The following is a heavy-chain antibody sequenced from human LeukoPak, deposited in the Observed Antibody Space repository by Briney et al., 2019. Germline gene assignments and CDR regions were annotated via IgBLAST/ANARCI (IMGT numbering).Heavy chain of an antibody. CDR3: ARVGATYYYVAGAAFDI. D-gene: IGHD3-10*02. CDR2: IYYSGST. V-gene: IGHV4-59*01. Sequence: SETLSLTCTVSGGSISSYYWSWIRQPPGKGLEWIGYIYYSGSTNYNPSLKSRVTISVDTSKNQFSLKLSSVTAADTAVYYCARVGATYYYVAGAAFDIWGQGTMVTVSS. CDR1: GGSISSYY. J-gene: IGHJ3*02.